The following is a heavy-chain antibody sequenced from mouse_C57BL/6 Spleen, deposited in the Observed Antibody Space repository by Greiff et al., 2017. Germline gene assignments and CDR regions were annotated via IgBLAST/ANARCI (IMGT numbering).Heavy chain of an antibody. J-gene: IGHJ4*01. V-gene: IGHV1-69*01. CDR3: ARSRSNYAMDY. CDR1: GYTFTSYW. D-gene: IGHD5-1*01. Sequence: QVQLQQPGAELVMPGASVKLSCKASGYTFTSYWMHWVKQRPGQGLEWIGELDPSDSYTNYNQKFKGKSTLTVDKSSSTAYMQLSSLTSEDSAVYYCARSRSNYAMDYWGQGTSVTVSS. CDR2: LDPSDSYT.